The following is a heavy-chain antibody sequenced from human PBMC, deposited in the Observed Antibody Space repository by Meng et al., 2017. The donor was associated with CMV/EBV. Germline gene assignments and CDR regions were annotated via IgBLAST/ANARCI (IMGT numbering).Heavy chain of an antibody. CDR3: ARRRDYSIWFDP. V-gene: IGHV4-39*07. D-gene: IGHD4-11*01. Sequence: SETLSLTCTVSGGSISSSSYYWGWIRQPPGKGLEWIGSIYYSGSTYYNPSLKSRVTISVDTSKNQFSLKLSSVTAADTAVYYCARRRDYSIWFDPWGQGTLVTVSS. CDR1: GGSISSSSYY. CDR2: IYYSGST. J-gene: IGHJ5*02.